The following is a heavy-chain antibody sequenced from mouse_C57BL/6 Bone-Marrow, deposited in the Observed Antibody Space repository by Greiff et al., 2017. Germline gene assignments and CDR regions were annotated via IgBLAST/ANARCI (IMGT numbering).Heavy chain of an antibody. J-gene: IGHJ4*01. Sequence: EVMLVESGAELVRPGASVKLSCTASGFNIKDDYMHWVKQRPEQGLEWIGWIDPENGDTEYASKFQGKATITADTSSNTAYLQLSSLTSEDTAVYYCTLITTVVAPYYYAMDYWGQGTSVTVSS. CDR1: GFNIKDDY. CDR3: TLITTVVAPYYYAMDY. CDR2: IDPENGDT. D-gene: IGHD1-1*01. V-gene: IGHV14-4*01.